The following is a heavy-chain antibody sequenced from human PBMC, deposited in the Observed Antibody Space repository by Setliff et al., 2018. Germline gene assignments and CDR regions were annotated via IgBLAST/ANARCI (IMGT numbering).Heavy chain of an antibody. Sequence: ASVKVSCKASGYSFTSYDINWVRLAAGQGLEWMGWANNNNFNTNYAQKFQGRVTMTIDTSTDTVYMELRSLKSDDTALYYCARINFYVSSGYYYAPDYWGQGTLVTVSS. J-gene: IGHJ4*02. D-gene: IGHD3-22*01. CDR1: GYSFTSYD. CDR3: ARINFYVSSGYYYAPDY. CDR2: ANNNNFNT. V-gene: IGHV1-18*01.